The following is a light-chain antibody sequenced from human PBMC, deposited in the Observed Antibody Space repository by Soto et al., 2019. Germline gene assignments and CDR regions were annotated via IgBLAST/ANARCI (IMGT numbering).Light chain of an antibody. V-gene: IGKV4-1*01. Sequence: DIVMTQSPDSLAVSLGERATINCKSSQSVLYSSNNKNYLAWYQQKPGQPPKMLIYWASTRESGVPDRFSGSGSGTDFTLTISSLQTEDVAVYYCQQCARTPETFGQGTRVEIK. CDR3: QQCARTPET. J-gene: IGKJ1*01. CDR2: WAS. CDR1: QSVLYSSNNKNY.